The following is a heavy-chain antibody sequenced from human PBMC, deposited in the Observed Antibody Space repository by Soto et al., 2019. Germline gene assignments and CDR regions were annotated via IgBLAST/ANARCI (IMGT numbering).Heavy chain of an antibody. CDR1: GFTFRKYA. CDR3: AKVPQVRATTQYYYGMDV. J-gene: IGHJ6*02. D-gene: IGHD1-26*01. CDR2: ISGGGDTT. V-gene: IGHV3-23*01. Sequence: EVQLLESGGGLVQPGGSLRLSCAASGFTFRKYALSWVRQAPERGLEWVSTISGGGDTTNYADSVKGRFTISRDNSKNTLYLQMNSLRAQDTAIYYCAKVPQVRATTQYYYGMDVWGQGTTVTVSS.